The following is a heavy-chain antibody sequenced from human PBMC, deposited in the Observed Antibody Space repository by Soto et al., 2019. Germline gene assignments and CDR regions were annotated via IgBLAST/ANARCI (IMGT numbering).Heavy chain of an antibody. J-gene: IGHJ5*02. CDR3: ASDLTIAPTDGPIDR. CDR1: RGSMSRYY. CDR2: IHYTGST. V-gene: IGHV4-59*01. Sequence: PSETLSLTCTVSRGSMSRYYWTCIRQPPGKGLEWIGNIHYTGSTNYNPSLKSRVTILLGTSTSQFSLKVSSVTAADTAVYYCASDLTIAPTDGPIDRWGDGNLVTIS.